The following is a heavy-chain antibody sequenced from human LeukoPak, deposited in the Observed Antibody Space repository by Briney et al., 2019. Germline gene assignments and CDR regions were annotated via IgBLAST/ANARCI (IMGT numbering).Heavy chain of an antibody. CDR1: GASISSNAYY. D-gene: IGHD6-19*01. CDR2: INYSGST. CDR3: ARCAAGTADY. Sequence: KPSETLSLTCAVSGASISSNAYYWGWIRQPPGKGLEWIGSINYSGSTSYNPSLKSRVTISVDTSKNQFSLKLSSVTAADTAVYYCARCAAGTADYW. J-gene: IGHJ4*01. V-gene: IGHV4-39*07.